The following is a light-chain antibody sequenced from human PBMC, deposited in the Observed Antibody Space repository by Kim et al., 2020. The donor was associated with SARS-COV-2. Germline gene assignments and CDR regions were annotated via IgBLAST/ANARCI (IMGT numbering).Light chain of an antibody. CDR1: SSNIGAGYV. V-gene: IGLV1-40*01. Sequence: GQRVTISCTGISSNIGAGYVVHWYQPLPGTAPNLLIYGNSNRPSGVPDRFSGSKSGTSASLAITGLQAEDEADYYCQSYDSSLSVVFGGGTQLTVL. CDR2: GNS. CDR3: QSYDSSLSVV. J-gene: IGLJ2*01.